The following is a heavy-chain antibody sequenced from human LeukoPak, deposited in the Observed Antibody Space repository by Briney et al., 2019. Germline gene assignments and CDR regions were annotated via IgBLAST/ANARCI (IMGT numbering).Heavy chain of an antibody. CDR3: ARGHGLATTLDAFDI. CDR1: GGSFSGYY. Sequence: SETLSLTCAVYGGSFSGYYWSWIRQPPGKGPEWIGEINHSGSTNYNPSLKSRVTISVDTSKNQFSLKLSSVTAADTAVYYCARGHGLATTLDAFDIWGQGTLVTVSS. CDR2: INHSGST. V-gene: IGHV4-34*01. D-gene: IGHD5-24*01. J-gene: IGHJ3*02.